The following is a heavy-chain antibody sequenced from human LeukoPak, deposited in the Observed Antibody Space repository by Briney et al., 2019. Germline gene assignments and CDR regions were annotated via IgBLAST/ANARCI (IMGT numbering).Heavy chain of an antibody. D-gene: IGHD3-10*01. CDR3: ARVQWFGELLDAFDI. V-gene: IGHV3-21*01. CDR1: GFTFSSYS. CDR2: ISSSSSYI. J-gene: IGHJ3*02. Sequence: PGGSLRPSCAASGFTFSSYSMNWVRQAPGKGLEWVSSISSSSSYIYYADSVKGRFTISRDNAKNSLYLQMNSLRAEDTAVYYCARVQWFGELLDAFDIWGQGTMVTVSS.